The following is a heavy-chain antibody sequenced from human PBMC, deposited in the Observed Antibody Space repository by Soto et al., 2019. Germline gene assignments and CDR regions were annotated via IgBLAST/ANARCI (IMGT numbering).Heavy chain of an antibody. J-gene: IGHJ3*01. CDR3: TRGVSYGLDF. CDR2: MTSDSKTI. Sequence: GGSLRLSCVKSGFNFNIYSMNWVRQAPGKGLEWVSYMTSDSKTIHYADSVKGRFTISRENAKNSVFLQMNSLRAEDTAVYYCTRGVSYGLDFWGQGTMVSLS. CDR1: GFNFNIYS. V-gene: IGHV3-48*01. D-gene: IGHD3-16*01.